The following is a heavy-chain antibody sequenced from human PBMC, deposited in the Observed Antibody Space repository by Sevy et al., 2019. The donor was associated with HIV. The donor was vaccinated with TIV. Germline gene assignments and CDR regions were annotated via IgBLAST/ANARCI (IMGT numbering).Heavy chain of an antibody. V-gene: IGHV1-18*01. D-gene: IGHD2-2*01. J-gene: IGHJ6*02. CDR2: ISAYNGNT. CDR3: AREVWDCSSTSCLTAYYYYYGMDV. CDR1: GYTFTSYG. Sequence: ASVKVSCKASGYTFTSYGISWVRQAPGQGLEWMGWISAYNGNTNYAQKLQGRVTMTTDTSTSTAYMELRGLRSDDTAVYYDAREVWDCSSTSCLTAYYYYYGMDVWGQGTTVTVSS.